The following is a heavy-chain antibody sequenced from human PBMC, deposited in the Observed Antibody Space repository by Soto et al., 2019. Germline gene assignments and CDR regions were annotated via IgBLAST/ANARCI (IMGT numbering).Heavy chain of an antibody. J-gene: IGHJ6*02. V-gene: IGHV3-53*01. CDR3: ARDRPDYYYAMDV. CDR1: GFTVSSNY. Sequence: EVQLVESGGGLIQPGGSLRLSCAASGFTVSSNYMSWVRQAPGKGLEWVSVIYSGGSTYYADSVKGRFTISRDNSKITLYLQMNSLRAEDTAVYYCARDRPDYYYAMDVWGQGTTVTVSS. CDR2: IYSGGST.